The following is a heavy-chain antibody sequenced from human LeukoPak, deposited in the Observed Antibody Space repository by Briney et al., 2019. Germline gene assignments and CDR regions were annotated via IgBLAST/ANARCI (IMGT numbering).Heavy chain of an antibody. Sequence: GASVKVSCKASGYTFTSYYMHWVRQAPGQGLEWMGIINPSGGSTSYAQKFQGRVTMTRDTSTSTVYMELSSLRSEDTAVYYCARAGWYELPRYAFDIWGQGTMVTVSS. CDR2: INPSGGST. D-gene: IGHD6-19*01. CDR1: GYTFTSYY. CDR3: ARAGWYELPRYAFDI. J-gene: IGHJ3*02. V-gene: IGHV1-46*01.